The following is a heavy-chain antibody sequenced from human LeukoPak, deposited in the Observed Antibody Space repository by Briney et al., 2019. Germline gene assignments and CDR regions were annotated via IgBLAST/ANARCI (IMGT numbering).Heavy chain of an antibody. CDR1: GFTFSSYS. V-gene: IGHV3-48*01. CDR3: ARSPHYCSSTSCSMDV. D-gene: IGHD2-2*01. CDR2: ISSSSSTI. J-gene: IGHJ6*02. Sequence: GGSLRLSCAASGFTFSSYSMNWVRQAPGKGLEWVSYISSSSSTIYYADSVKGRFTISRDNAKNSLYLQMNSLRAGDTAVYYCARSPHYCSSTSCSMDVWGQGTTVTVSS.